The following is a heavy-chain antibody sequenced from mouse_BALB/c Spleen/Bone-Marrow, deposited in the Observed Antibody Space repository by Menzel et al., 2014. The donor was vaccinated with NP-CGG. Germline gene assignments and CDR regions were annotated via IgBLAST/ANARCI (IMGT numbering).Heavy chain of an antibody. D-gene: IGHD1-1*01. Sequence: QVQLQQSGAELVKPGASVKLSCKASGYTFTIYWMHWVKQRPGQGLEWIGEIDPSDSDANYNQKFKGKATLTVDKSSTTAYMQLSSLTSKDSAVYYCARRNYYGSHYWYFDVWGAGTTVTVSS. V-gene: IGHV1-69*02. CDR2: IDPSDSDA. CDR3: ARRNYYGSHYWYFDV. CDR1: GYTFTIYW. J-gene: IGHJ1*01.